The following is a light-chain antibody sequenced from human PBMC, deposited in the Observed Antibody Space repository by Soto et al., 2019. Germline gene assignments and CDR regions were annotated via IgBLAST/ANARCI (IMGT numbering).Light chain of an antibody. CDR2: DVS. V-gene: IGLV2-8*01. CDR1: SSDVDGYNY. Sequence: QSVLTQPPSASGSPGQSVTISCTGTSSDVDGYNYVSWYQQHPGKAPKLMIYDVSERPSGVPDRFSGSKSGNTASLTVSGLQAEDEADYYCSSYGGSNNLIFGGGTKLTVL. J-gene: IGLJ2*01. CDR3: SSYGGSNNLI.